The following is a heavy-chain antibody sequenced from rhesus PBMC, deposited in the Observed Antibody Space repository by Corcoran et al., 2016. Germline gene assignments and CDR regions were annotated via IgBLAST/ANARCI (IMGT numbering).Heavy chain of an antibody. V-gene: IGHV4-122*02. CDR1: GGSISSGYYY. J-gene: IGHJ4*01. Sequence: QVQLQESGPGLVKPSETLSLTCAVSGGSISSGYYYWSWIRQPPVKGLEWIGYITSSGSTSYNPTLQSRVTISRDTSKNQFSLKLRSVTAADTAVYYCARDTAWSSNFLDYWGQGVLVTVSS. CDR2: ITSSGST. CDR3: ARDTAWSSNFLDY. D-gene: IGHD4-23*01.